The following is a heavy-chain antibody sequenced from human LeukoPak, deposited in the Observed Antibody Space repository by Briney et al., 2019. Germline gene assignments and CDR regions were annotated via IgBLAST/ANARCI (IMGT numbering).Heavy chain of an antibody. V-gene: IGHV4-59*08. D-gene: IGHD3-22*01. Sequence: GSLRLSCAASGFTFSSYEMNWVRQPPGKGLEWIGNIYHSGSTNYSPSLKSRVTISVDTSKNQFSLKLSSVTAADTAVYFCAREDYYNSGGYYLDYWGQGTLVTVSS. CDR3: AREDYYNSGGYYLDY. CDR2: IYHSGST. CDR1: GFTFSSYE. J-gene: IGHJ4*02.